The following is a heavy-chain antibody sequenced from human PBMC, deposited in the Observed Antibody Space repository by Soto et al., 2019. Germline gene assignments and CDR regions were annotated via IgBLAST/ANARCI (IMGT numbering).Heavy chain of an antibody. CDR1: GFTFSSYA. CDR2: ISYDGSNK. Sequence: QVQLVESGGGVVQPGRSLRLSCAASGFTFSSYAMHWVRQAPGKGLEWVAVISYDGSNKYYADSVKGRFTISRDNSKNTLYLQMNSLRAEDTAVYYCARAPQRYNWNYVGSFDYWGQGTLVTVSS. J-gene: IGHJ4*02. CDR3: ARAPQRYNWNYVGSFDY. V-gene: IGHV3-30-3*01. D-gene: IGHD1-7*01.